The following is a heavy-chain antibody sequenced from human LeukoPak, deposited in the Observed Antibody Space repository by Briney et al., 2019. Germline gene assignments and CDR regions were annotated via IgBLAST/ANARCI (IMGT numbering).Heavy chain of an antibody. CDR3: ARQGGSYYGY. V-gene: IGHV4-38-2*01. CDR1: GYSISSGYY. CDR2: IYHSGST. J-gene: IGHJ4*02. Sequence: SETLSLTCAVSGYSISSGYYWGWIRQPPGKGREWIWNIYHSGSTYYNPSLKSRVTISVDTSKNQFSLKMSPVTAADTAVYYCARQGGSYYGYWGQGTLVTVSS. D-gene: IGHD1-26*01.